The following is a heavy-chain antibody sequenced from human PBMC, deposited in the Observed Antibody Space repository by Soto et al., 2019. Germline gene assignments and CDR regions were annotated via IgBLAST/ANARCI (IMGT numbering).Heavy chain of an antibody. D-gene: IGHD6-13*01. CDR2: ISYDGSNK. J-gene: IGHJ6*02. Sequence: GGSLRLSCAASGFTFSSYGMHWVRQAPGKGLEWVAVISYDGSNKYYADSVKGRFTISRDNSKNTLYLQMNSLRAEDTAVYYCAKSGIAAAAIYYYYGMDVWGQGTTVTVSS. V-gene: IGHV3-30*18. CDR1: GFTFSSYG. CDR3: AKSGIAAAAIYYYYGMDV.